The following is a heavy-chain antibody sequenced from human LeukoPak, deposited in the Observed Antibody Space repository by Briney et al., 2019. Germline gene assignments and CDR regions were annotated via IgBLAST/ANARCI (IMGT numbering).Heavy chain of an antibody. CDR2: IWYDGSNK. D-gene: IGHD2-2*01. Sequence: GGSLRLSCAASGFTFSSYGMHWVRQAPGKGLEWVAVIWYDGSNKYYADSVKGRFTISRDNSKNTLYLQMNSLRAEDTAVYYCAREVIVVVPAAMHYWFDPWGQGTLVTVSS. V-gene: IGHV3-33*01. CDR1: GFTFSSYG. J-gene: IGHJ5*02. CDR3: AREVIVVVPAAMHYWFDP.